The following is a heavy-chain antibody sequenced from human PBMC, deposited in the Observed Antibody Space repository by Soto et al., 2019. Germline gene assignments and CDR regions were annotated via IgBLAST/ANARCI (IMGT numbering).Heavy chain of an antibody. CDR3: TSTTSRRIAAAAFDI. CDR2: IRSKANSYAT. CDR1: GFTFSGSA. V-gene: IGHV3-73*01. D-gene: IGHD6-13*01. J-gene: IGHJ3*02. Sequence: LSLTCAASGFTFSGSAMHWVRQASGQGLEWVGRIRSKANSYATAYAASVKGRFTISRDDSKNTAYLQMNSLKTEDTAVYYCTSTTSRRIAAAAFDIWGQGTMVTVSS.